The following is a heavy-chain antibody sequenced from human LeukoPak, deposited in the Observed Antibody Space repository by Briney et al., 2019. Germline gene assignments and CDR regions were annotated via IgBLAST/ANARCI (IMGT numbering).Heavy chain of an antibody. CDR3: GKHYSSSDY. D-gene: IGHD3-22*01. V-gene: IGHV3-30*02. CDR2: IRSDGSDK. J-gene: IGHJ4*02. Sequence: GSLKLSCAASGFTFSIYGMHWVRQAPGKGLEWVAFIRSDGSDKSYAGSVMGRFTISRDNSKNTLYLQMNTLRAEDTAVYYSGKHYSSSDYWGQGTLVTVSS. CDR1: GFTFSIYG.